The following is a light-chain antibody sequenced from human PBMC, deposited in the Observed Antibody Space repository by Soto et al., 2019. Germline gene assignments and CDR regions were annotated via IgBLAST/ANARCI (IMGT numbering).Light chain of an antibody. V-gene: IGKV1-8*01. CDR3: QQYYSYPRT. CDR2: AAS. Sequence: AIRITQSPSSFSASTGDRVTITCRASQGISSYLAWYQQKPGKAPKLLIYAASTLPSGVPSRFSGSGSGTDFTLTSSCLQSEDFATYYCQQYYSYPRTFGQGTKVEIK. J-gene: IGKJ1*01. CDR1: QGISSY.